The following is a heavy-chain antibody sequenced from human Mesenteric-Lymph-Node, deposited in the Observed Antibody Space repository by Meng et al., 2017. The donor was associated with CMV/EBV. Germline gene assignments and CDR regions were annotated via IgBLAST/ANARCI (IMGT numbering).Heavy chain of an antibody. V-gene: IGHV3-20*04. D-gene: IGHD3/OR15-3a*01. CDR1: GFTFDDYG. J-gene: IGHJ4*02. Sequence: GESLKISCAASGFTFDDYGMSWVRQAPGKGLEWVSGINWNGGSTGYADSVKGRFTISRDNSRNTVSLQMNSLRPEDTAVYYCANADASSDCWIDWGQGTLVTVSS. CDR2: INWNGGST. CDR3: ANADASSDCWID.